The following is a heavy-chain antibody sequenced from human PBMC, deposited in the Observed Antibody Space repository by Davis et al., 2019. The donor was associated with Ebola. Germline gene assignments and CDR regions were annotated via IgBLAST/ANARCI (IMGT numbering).Heavy chain of an antibody. CDR2: IYHSGST. V-gene: IGHV4-38-2*01. Sequence: PGGSLRLSCAVSGYSISSGYYWGWIRQPPGKGLEWIGSIYHSGSTYYNPSLKSRVTISVDTSKNQFSLKLSSVTAADTAVYYCARGDGPSRGYYGMDVWGQGTTVTVSS. J-gene: IGHJ6*02. D-gene: IGHD3-10*01. CDR1: GYSISSGYY. CDR3: ARGDGPSRGYYGMDV.